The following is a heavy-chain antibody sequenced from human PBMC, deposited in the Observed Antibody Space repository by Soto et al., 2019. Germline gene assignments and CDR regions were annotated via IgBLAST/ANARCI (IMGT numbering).Heavy chain of an antibody. J-gene: IGHJ3*02. V-gene: IGHV3-23*01. CDR2: ISGSGGST. D-gene: IGHD3-22*01. CDR3: AKHRTTTMIVGPDAFAI. CDR1: GCTSIGYV. Sequence: GGSLRLSCAASGCTSIGYVMSCVRQAPGKGLEWVSGISGSGGSTYYADSVKGRFTISRDNAENTLYLQMNSLRAEDTAVYYCAKHRTTTMIVGPDAFAIWGQGTMVTVSS.